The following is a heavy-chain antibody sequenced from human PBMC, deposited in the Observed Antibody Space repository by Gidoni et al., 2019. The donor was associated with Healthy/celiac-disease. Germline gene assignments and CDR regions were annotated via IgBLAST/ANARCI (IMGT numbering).Heavy chain of an antibody. J-gene: IGHJ2*01. V-gene: IGHV3-43*01. CDR3: AKAASDYGVVYWYFDL. D-gene: IGHD4-17*01. Sequence: EVQLVESGGVVVQPGGSLRLSCAASGFTFDYYTMHWVRQAPGKGLEWVSLISWDGGSTYYADSVKGRFTISRDNSKNALYLQMNSLRTEDTALYYCAKAASDYGVVYWYFDLWGRGTLVTVSS. CDR2: ISWDGGST. CDR1: GFTFDYYT.